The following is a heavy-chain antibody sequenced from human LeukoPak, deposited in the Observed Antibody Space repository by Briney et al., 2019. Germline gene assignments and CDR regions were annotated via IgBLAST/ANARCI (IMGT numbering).Heavy chain of an antibody. CDR1: GFTFSSYG. Sequence: GGSLSFSCAASGFTFSSYGMHWVRQAPGKGLEWVAVIWYDGSNKYYEDSVKGRFTISRDNSKTTLYLQMNSLRAEDTAVYYCAKGGRYFDWLLPQTAYYFDYWGQGTLVTVSS. D-gene: IGHD3-9*01. V-gene: IGHV3-33*06. CDR3: AKGGRYFDWLLPQTAYYFDY. J-gene: IGHJ4*02. CDR2: IWYDGSNK.